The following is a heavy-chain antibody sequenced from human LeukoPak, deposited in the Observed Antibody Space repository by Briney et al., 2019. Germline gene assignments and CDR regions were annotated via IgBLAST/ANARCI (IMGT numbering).Heavy chain of an antibody. CDR3: ARGHRIVGATSPDY. V-gene: IGHV4-34*01. CDR1: GGSFSGFY. D-gene: IGHD1-26*01. J-gene: IGHJ4*02. CDR2: INHSGST. Sequence: SETLSLTCAVYGGSFSGFYWSWIRQPPGKGLEWIGEINHSGSTNYNPSLKSRVTISVDTSKNQFSLKLSSVTAADTAVYYCARGHRIVGATSPDYWGQGTLVTVSS.